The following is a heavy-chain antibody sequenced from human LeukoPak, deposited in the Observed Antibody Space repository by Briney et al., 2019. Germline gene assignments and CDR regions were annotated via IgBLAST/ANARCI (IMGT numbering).Heavy chain of an antibody. Sequence: GGSLRLSCAASGFTFSSYSMNWVRQAPGKGLEWVSYISSSGSTIYYADSVKGRFTISRDNAKNSLYLQMNSLRAEDTAVYYCARSVGGYGSGRYYYYGMDVWGQGTTVTVSS. CDR3: ARSVGGYGSGRYYYYGMDV. CDR2: ISSSGSTI. J-gene: IGHJ6*02. V-gene: IGHV3-48*04. CDR1: GFTFSSYS. D-gene: IGHD3-10*01.